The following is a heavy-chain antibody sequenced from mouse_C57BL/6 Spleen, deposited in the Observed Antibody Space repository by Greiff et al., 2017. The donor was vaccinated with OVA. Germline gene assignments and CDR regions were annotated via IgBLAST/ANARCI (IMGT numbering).Heavy chain of an antibody. J-gene: IGHJ4*01. CDR1: GFTFSSYA. CDR3: TRDRLAGAMDY. Sequence: EVQRVESGAGLVKPGGSLKLSCAASGFTFSSYAMSWVRQTPEKRLEWVAYISSGGDYIYYADTVKGRFTISRDNARNTLYLQMSSLKSEDTAMYYCTRDRLAGAMDYWGQGTSVTVSS. D-gene: IGHD3-2*02. CDR2: ISSGGDYI. V-gene: IGHV5-9-1*02.